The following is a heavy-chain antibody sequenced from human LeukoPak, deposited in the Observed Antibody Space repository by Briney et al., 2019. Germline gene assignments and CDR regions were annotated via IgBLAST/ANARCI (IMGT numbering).Heavy chain of an antibody. V-gene: IGHV1-46*01. CDR1: GYTFTSYG. CDR3: ACRCSGAYSSSG. D-gene: IGHD6-13*01. CDR2: INPSGGST. Sequence: VSVKVSCKASGYTFTSYGISWVRQAPGQGLEWMGIINPSGGSTSYAQKFQGRVTMTRDTSTSTVYMELSSLRSEDTAVYYCACRCSGAYSSSGWGQGTMVTVSS. J-gene: IGHJ3*01.